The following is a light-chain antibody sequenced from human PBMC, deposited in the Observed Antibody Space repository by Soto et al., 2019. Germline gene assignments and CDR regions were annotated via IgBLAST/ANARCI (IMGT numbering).Light chain of an antibody. CDR1: SSNIGANYD. CDR3: QSYDSTLSARYV. V-gene: IGLV1-40*01. Sequence: VLTQPPSVSGAPGQRVTISCTGSSSNIGANYDVHWYQHRPGTAPKLLIFGNNNRPSGVPDRFSGSKSGTSASLAITGLQAEDEGDYYCQSYDSTLSARYVFGTGTKLTVL. CDR2: GNN. J-gene: IGLJ1*01.